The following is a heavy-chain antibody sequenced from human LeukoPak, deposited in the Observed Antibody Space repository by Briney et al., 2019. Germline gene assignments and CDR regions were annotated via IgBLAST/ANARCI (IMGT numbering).Heavy chain of an antibody. CDR3: ARDAIGFGEWYNWFDP. Sequence: SETLSLTCTVSGGSISSGNYYWSWIRQPAGKGLEWIGRIYGSGRTNYNPSLKSRVTISVDTSKNQFSLKLTSVTAADTAVYYCARDAIGFGEWYNWFDPWGQGTLVTVSS. D-gene: IGHD3-10*01. CDR2: IYGSGRT. V-gene: IGHV4-61*02. CDR1: GGSISSGNYY. J-gene: IGHJ5*02.